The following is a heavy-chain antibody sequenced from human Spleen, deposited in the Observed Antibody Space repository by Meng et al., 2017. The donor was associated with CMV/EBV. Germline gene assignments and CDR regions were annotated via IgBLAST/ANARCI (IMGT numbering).Heavy chain of an antibody. CDR2: INWNGGGT. CDR3: ARDRPGTPYYFDY. Sequence: GESLKISCAASGFTFDDYDMTWVRQPPGKGPEWVSGINWNGGGTRYADSVKGRFTISRDNAKNSLHLQMNSLRVEDTALYYCARDRPGTPYYFDYWGQGTLVTVSS. J-gene: IGHJ4*02. CDR1: GFTFDDYD. V-gene: IGHV3-20*04. D-gene: IGHD1-14*01.